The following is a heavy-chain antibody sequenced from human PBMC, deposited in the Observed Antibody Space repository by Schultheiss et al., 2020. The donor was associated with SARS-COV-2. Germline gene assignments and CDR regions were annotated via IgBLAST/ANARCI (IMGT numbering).Heavy chain of an antibody. CDR1: GYTFTSYG. J-gene: IGHJ6*02. V-gene: IGHV1-69*11. Sequence: SVKVSCKASGYTFTSYGISWVRQAPGQGLEWMGRINPSGGTTSYAQKFQGRVTITADESTSTAYMELSSLRSEDSAVYYCSTRYCSGGSCYSSYYYYYGMDVWGQGTTVTVSS. CDR2: INPSGGTT. D-gene: IGHD2-15*01. CDR3: STRYCSGGSCYSSYYYYYGMDV.